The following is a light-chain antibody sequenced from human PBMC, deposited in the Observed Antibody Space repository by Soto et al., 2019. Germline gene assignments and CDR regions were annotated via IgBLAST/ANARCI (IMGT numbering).Light chain of an antibody. CDR3: QQYNNWPPYT. V-gene: IGKV3-15*01. CDR2: GAS. CDR1: QSVNRN. J-gene: IGKJ2*01. Sequence: EIVMTQSPAPLSVSPGESATLSCRASQSVNRNLAWYQQKPGQAPRLLIYGASTGATGIPARFSGSGFGTEFTLTISSLQSEDFAVYYCQQYNNWPPYTFGQGTKVDIK.